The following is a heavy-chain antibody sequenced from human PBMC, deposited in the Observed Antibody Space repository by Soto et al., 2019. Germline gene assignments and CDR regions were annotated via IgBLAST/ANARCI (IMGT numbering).Heavy chain of an antibody. CDR1: GFTFSSYG. CDR2: ISYDGSNK. J-gene: IGHJ6*02. D-gene: IGHD3-10*01. CDR3: AKDQHYYGSGSFCMDV. Sequence: QVQLVESGGGVVQPGRSLRLSCAASGFTFSSYGMHWVRQAPGKGLEWVAVISYDGSNKYYADSVKGRFTISRDNSKNKLYLQMNSLRAEDTAVYYCAKDQHYYGSGSFCMDVWGQGTTVTVSS. V-gene: IGHV3-30*18.